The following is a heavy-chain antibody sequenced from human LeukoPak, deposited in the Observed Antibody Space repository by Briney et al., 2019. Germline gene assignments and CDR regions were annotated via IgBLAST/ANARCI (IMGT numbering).Heavy chain of an antibody. CDR3: ARGNRQLVRYYYYYMDV. J-gene: IGHJ6*03. Sequence: GASVKVSCKASGYTFTSYDINWVRRATGQGLEWMGWMNPNSGNTGYAQKFQGRVTMTRNTSISTAYMELSSLRSEDTAVYYCARGNRQLVRYYYYYMDVWGKGTTVTISS. CDR1: GYTFTSYD. CDR2: MNPNSGNT. D-gene: IGHD6-13*01. V-gene: IGHV1-8*01.